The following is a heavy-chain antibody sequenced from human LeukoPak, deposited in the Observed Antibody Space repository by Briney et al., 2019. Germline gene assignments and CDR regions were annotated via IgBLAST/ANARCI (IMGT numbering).Heavy chain of an antibody. J-gene: IGHJ3*02. CDR3: ARDGLGYCSSTGCYDAFDI. Sequence: ASVKVSCKASGYTFTSYGISWVRQAPGQGLEWMGWISAYNGNTNYAQKLQGRVTMTTDTSTSTAYMELRSLRSDDTAVYYCARDGLGYCSSTGCYDAFDIWGQGTMVTVSS. CDR2: ISAYNGNT. D-gene: IGHD2-2*01. CDR1: GYTFTSYG. V-gene: IGHV1-18*01.